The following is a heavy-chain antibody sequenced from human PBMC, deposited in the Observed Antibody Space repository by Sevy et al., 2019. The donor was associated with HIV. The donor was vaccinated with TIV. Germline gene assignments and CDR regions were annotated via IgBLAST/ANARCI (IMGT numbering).Heavy chain of an antibody. D-gene: IGHD2-2*01. CDR2: INSDGSST. V-gene: IGHV3-74*01. CDR3: VRQRGDTVVLRDVLPDYGMDV. CDR1: GLTFSSYW. Sequence: GGSLRLSCAASGLTFSSYWMHWVRQAPGKGLVWVSRINSDGSSTSYADSVKGRFTISRDNAKNTLYLQMNSLRAEDTAVYYCVRQRGDTVVLRDVLPDYGMDVWGQGTTVTVSS. J-gene: IGHJ6*02.